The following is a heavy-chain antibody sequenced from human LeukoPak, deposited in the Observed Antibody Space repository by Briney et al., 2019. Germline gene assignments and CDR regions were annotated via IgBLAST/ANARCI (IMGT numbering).Heavy chain of an antibody. V-gene: IGHV3-11*01. J-gene: IGHJ4*02. CDR2: ISSSGSTI. CDR3: ARPRFGELSFLDY. Sequence: GGSLRLSSAASGFTFSDYYMSWIRQAPGKGLEWVSYISSSGSTIYYADSVKGRFTISRDNAKNSLYLQMNSLRAEDTAVYYCARPRFGELSFLDYWGQGTLVTVSS. D-gene: IGHD3-10*01. CDR1: GFTFSDYY.